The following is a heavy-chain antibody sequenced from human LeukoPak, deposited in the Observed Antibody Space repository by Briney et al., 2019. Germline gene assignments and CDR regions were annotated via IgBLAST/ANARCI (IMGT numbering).Heavy chain of an antibody. CDR3: ARRYCSGGSCYGYFDY. V-gene: IGHV3-7*01. CDR1: GFTFSSYW. Sequence: GGSLRLSCAASGFTFSSYWMSWVRQAPGKGLEWVANIKQDGGEKYYVDSVKGRFTISSDNAKNSLSLQMNSLRAEDTGVYYCARRYCSGGSCYGYFDYWGQGTLVTVSS. J-gene: IGHJ4*02. CDR2: IKQDGGEK. D-gene: IGHD2-15*01.